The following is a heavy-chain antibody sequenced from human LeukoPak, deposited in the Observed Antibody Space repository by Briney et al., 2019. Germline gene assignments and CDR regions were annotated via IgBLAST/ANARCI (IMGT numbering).Heavy chain of an antibody. CDR1: GFTFSSYA. D-gene: IGHD2/OR15-2a*01. CDR2: ISSNGGST. CDR3: ARGDTSPFTY. Sequence: PGGSLRLSCAGSGFTFSSYAMHWVRQAPGKGLEYVSAISSNGGSTYYANSVKGRFTISRDNSKNTLYLQMGSLRAEDMAVYYCARGDTSPFTYWGQGTLVTVSS. V-gene: IGHV3-64*01. J-gene: IGHJ4*02.